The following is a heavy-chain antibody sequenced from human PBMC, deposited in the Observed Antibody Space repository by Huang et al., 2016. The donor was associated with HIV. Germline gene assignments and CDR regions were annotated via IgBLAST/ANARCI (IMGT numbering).Heavy chain of an antibody. CDR1: GFKFDDYA. Sequence: EVQLEEFGGRLVQPGRSLRLSCATYGFKFDDYAMHWVRQVPGGGLGWVSGISWSRGDILYADSGRGRFAISRDNAVKSLYLQMDSLRREDTALYYCVKDRRMRGSGWTFFDNWGQGTLVDVSS. J-gene: IGHJ4*02. CDR2: ISWSRGDI. V-gene: IGHV3-9*01. CDR3: VKDRRMRGSGWTFFDN. D-gene: IGHD6-19*01.